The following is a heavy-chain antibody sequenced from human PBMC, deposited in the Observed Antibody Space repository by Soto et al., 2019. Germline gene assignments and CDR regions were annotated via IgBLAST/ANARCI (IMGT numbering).Heavy chain of an antibody. Sequence: GGSLRLSCAASGFTFSSYAMSWVRQAPGKGLEWVSAISGSGGSTYYADSVKGRFTISRDNSKNTLYLQMNRLRAEDTAVYYCAIGGLMTTVLRGYWGQGTLVTVSS. D-gene: IGHD4-17*01. CDR2: ISGSGGST. V-gene: IGHV3-23*01. CDR3: AIGGLMTTVLRGY. J-gene: IGHJ4*02. CDR1: GFTFSSYA.